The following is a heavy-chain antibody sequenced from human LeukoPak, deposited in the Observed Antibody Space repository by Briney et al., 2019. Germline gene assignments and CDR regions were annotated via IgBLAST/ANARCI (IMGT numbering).Heavy chain of an antibody. J-gene: IGHJ2*01. D-gene: IGHD6-19*01. CDR1: GGSISSYY. V-gene: IGHV4-59*01. CDR3: ARDSLVAVAGTYWYFDL. CDR2: IYYSGST. Sequence: PSETLSLTCTVSGGSISSYYWSWIRQPPGKGLEWIGYIYYSGSTNYNSSLKSRVTISVDTSKNQFSLKLSSVTAADTAVYYCARDSLVAVAGTYWYFDLWGRGTLVTVSS.